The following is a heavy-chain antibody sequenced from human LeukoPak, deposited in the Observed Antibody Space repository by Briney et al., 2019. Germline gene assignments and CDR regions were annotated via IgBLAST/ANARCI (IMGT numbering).Heavy chain of an antibody. CDR3: ARGVLLDYYYYYMDV. J-gene: IGHJ6*03. D-gene: IGHD2/OR15-2a*01. CDR1: GYTFTSYY. V-gene: IGHV1-2*02. Sequence: ASVKVSCKASGYTFTSYYMHWVRQAPGQGLEWMGWINPNSGGTNYAQKFQGRVTMTRDTSISTAYMELSSLRSEDTAVYYCARGVLLDYYYYYMDVWGKGTTVTVSS. CDR2: INPNSGGT.